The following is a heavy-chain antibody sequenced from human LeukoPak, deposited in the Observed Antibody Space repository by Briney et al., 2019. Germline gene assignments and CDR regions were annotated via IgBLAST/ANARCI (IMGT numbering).Heavy chain of an antibody. D-gene: IGHD6-19*01. CDR2: MYISGET. CDR1: GGSISSSSYY. J-gene: IGHJ4*02. V-gene: IGHV4-61*02. CDR3: ASGIQGAGNNY. Sequence: PSETLSLTCTVSGGSISSSSYYWSWIRQPAGKGLEWIGRMYISGETNYNPSLKSRVTMSLDTSKNHFSLKLNSVTAADTAVYYCASGIQGAGNNYWGQGTLVTVSS.